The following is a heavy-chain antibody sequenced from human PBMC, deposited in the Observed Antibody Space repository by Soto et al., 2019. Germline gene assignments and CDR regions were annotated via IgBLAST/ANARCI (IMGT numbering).Heavy chain of an antibody. CDR1: GGTFSSYA. J-gene: IGHJ6*02. V-gene: IGHV1-69*12. CDR2: IIPIFGTA. CDR3: ASSRLGGTGYYYGMDV. D-gene: IGHD3-16*01. Sequence: QVQLVQSGAEVKKPGSSVKVSCKASGGTFSSYAISWVRQAPGQGLEWMGGIIPIFGTADHAQKFQDRVTITADESPSTAYMELSSLRSEDTAVYYCASSRLGGTGYYYGMDVWGQGTTVTVSS.